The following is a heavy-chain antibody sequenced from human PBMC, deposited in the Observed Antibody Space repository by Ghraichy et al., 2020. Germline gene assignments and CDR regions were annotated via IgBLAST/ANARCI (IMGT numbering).Heavy chain of an antibody. Sequence: SETLSLTCTVSGGSISSYYWSWIRQPPGKGLEWIGYIYYSGSTNYNPSLKSRVTISVDTSKNQFSLKLRSVTAADTAVYYCARDFSRYRAFDIWGQGTMVTVSA. CDR3: ARDFSRYRAFDI. CDR1: GGSISSYY. J-gene: IGHJ3*02. D-gene: IGHD2-2*01. CDR2: IYYSGST. V-gene: IGHV4-59*01.